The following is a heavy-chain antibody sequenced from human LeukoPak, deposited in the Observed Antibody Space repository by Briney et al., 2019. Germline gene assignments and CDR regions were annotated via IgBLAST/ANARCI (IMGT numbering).Heavy chain of an antibody. CDR3: ARVDTQVGYCSSTSCSKIYYYYYMDV. CDR1: GYTFTSYG. CDR2: ISAYNGNT. J-gene: IGHJ6*03. V-gene: IGHV1-18*01. D-gene: IGHD2-2*01. Sequence: ASVKVSCKASGYTFTSYGISWVRQAPGQGLEWMGWISAYNGNTNYAQKLQGRVTMTTDTSTSTAYMELRSLRSDDTAVYYCARVDTQVGYCSSTSCSKIYYYYYMDVWGKGTTVTISS.